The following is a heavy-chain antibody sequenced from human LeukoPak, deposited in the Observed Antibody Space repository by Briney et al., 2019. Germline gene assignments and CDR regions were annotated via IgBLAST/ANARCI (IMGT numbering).Heavy chain of an antibody. CDR3: AKYNWNSHDASDI. Sequence: SVKVSCKASGGTFSSYAISWVRQAPGQGLEWMGGIIPIFGTANYAQKFQGRVTMTEDTSTDTAYMELSSLRSEDTAVYYCAKYNWNSHDASDIWGQGTMVTVSS. CDR1: GGTFSSYA. CDR2: IIPIFGTA. J-gene: IGHJ3*02. D-gene: IGHD1-1*01. V-gene: IGHV1-69*06.